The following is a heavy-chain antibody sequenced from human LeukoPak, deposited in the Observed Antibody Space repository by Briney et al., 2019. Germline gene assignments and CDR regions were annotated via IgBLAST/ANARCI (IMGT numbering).Heavy chain of an antibody. CDR1: GYTFTSYG. J-gene: IGHJ4*02. V-gene: IGHV1-18*01. CDR2: ISAYNGNT. D-gene: IGHD1-20*01. Sequence: EASVKVSCKASGYTFTSYGISWVRQAPGQGLEWMGWISAYNGNTNYAQKLQGRVTMTTDTSTSTAYMELRSLRSEDTAVYYCARVMGISGTLNFDYWGQGSLVTVSS. CDR3: ARVMGISGTLNFDY.